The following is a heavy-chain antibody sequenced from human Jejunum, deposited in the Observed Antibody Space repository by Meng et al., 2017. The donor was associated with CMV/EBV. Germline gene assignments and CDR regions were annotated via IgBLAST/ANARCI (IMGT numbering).Heavy chain of an antibody. D-gene: IGHD1-26*01. CDR2: INPNNGGA. V-gene: IGHV1-2*06. CDR1: GYTLTSYD. Sequence: QVQLVQSGAEVKKPVASVKVYCKASGYTLTSYDINWVRQGTGQGLEWMGRINPNNGGANYAQQFQGRVTMTTDTSISTAYMELSRLRSDDTAVYYCARAGAELTAHLDFWGQGTLVTVSS. J-gene: IGHJ4*02. CDR3: ARAGAELTAHLDF.